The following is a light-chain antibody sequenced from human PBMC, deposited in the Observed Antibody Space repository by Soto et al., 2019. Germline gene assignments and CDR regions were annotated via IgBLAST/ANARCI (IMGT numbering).Light chain of an antibody. CDR2: AAS. CDR3: QQGYSTAWT. CDR1: QSISSY. J-gene: IGKJ1*01. Sequence: DIQMTQSPSSLSASVGDRVTITCRASQSISSYLNWYQQKPGKAPKLLIYAASSLQSGVPSRFSGSGSGTEFTLTISSLQPDDFATYYCQQGYSTAWTFGQGTKVDIK. V-gene: IGKV1-39*01.